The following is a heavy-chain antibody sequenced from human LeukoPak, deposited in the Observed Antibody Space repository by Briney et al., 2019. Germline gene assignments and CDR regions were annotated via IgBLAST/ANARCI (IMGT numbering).Heavy chain of an antibody. CDR3: AREAPRITMVRGVIIGLDY. Sequence: GGSLRLSCAASGFTFSSYAMHWVRQAPGKGLEYVSAISSNGGSTYYANSVKGRFTISRDNAKNTLYLQMNSLRAEDTAVYYCAREAPRITMVRGVIIGLDYWGQGTLVTVSS. CDR1: GFTFSSYA. D-gene: IGHD3-10*01. CDR2: ISSNGGST. J-gene: IGHJ4*02. V-gene: IGHV3-64*01.